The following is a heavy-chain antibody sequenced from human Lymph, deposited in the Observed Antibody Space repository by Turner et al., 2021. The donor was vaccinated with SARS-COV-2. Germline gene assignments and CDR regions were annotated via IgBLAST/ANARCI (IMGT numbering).Heavy chain of an antibody. Sequence: QVQLVESGGGVVQPGRSLRLSCAASGFTFNNYRMHWVRQAPGKGLEWVAVISYDGSNKYYADSVKGRFTISRDNSKNTLYLQMNSLRAEETAVYYCARDASGSGTLDYWGQGTLVTVSS. CDR1: GFTFNNYR. D-gene: IGHD3-10*01. CDR3: ARDASGSGTLDY. J-gene: IGHJ4*02. V-gene: IGHV3-30-3*01. CDR2: ISYDGSNK.